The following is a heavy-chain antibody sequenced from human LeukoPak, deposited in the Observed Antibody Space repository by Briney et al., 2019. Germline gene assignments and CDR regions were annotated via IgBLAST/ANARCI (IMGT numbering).Heavy chain of an antibody. CDR1: GFTFSSYA. CDR2: ISYDGSNK. D-gene: IGHD6-19*01. V-gene: IGHV3-30*04. J-gene: IGHJ4*02. Sequence: PGGSLRLSCAASGFTFSSYAMHWVRQAPGKGLEWVAVISYDGSNKYYADSVKGRFTISRDNSKNTLYLQMNSLRAEDTAVYYCARDMDWDQAVAGDYYSDYWGQGTLVTVSS. CDR3: ARDMDWDQAVAGDYYSDY.